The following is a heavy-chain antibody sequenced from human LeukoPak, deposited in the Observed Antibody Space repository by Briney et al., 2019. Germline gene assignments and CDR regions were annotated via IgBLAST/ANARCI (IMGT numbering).Heavy chain of an antibody. D-gene: IGHD3-22*01. Sequence: GGALRLSCVASEFTFSHYLMSWVRQAPGKGLEWVANIKQDGSETYYVDSMRGRFTISRDNAKNSLYLQINSLRAEDTAVYYCARGSDSSGYYYVPVDYWGQGTLVTVSS. J-gene: IGHJ4*02. CDR1: EFTFSHYL. CDR2: IKQDGSET. V-gene: IGHV3-7*01. CDR3: ARGSDSSGYYYVPVDY.